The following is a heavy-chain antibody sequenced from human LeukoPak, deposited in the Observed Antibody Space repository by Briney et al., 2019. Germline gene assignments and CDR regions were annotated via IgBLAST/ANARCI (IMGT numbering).Heavy chain of an antibody. D-gene: IGHD3-3*01. V-gene: IGHV1-2*06. Sequence: ASVKVSCKASGYTFTGYYMHWVRQAPGQGLEWMGRINPNSGGTNYAQKFQGRVTMTRDTSISTAYMELSRLRSDDTAVYYCASPARYYDFWRGYPTFDYWGQGTLVTVSS. J-gene: IGHJ4*02. CDR1: GYTFTGYY. CDR2: INPNSGGT. CDR3: ASPARYYDFWRGYPTFDY.